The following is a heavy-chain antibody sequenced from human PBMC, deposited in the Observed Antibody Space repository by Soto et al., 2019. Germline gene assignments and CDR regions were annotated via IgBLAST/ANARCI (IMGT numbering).Heavy chain of an antibody. CDR1: GYIFTLYW. CDR3: ARQSPTPGYYYFSYGMDV. J-gene: IGHJ6*02. V-gene: IGHV5-51*01. Sequence: LKISCKASGYIFTLYWIGWVRQMPGKGLEWMGIIYPGDSDTRYSPSFQGQVTISADKSISTASLQWSSLKASDTAVYYCARQSPTPGYYYFSYGMDVWGQGTKVTVS. CDR2: IYPGDSDT. D-gene: IGHD4-17*01.